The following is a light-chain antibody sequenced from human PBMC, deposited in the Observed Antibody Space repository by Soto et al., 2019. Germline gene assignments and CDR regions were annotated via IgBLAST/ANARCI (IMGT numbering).Light chain of an antibody. J-gene: IGKJ1*01. CDR3: QQYNNWPRT. V-gene: IGKV3-15*01. CDR1: QSVSSN. Sequence: EIVMTQSPATLSASPGERATLTCRASQSVSSNLAWYQQKPGQAPSLLIYDASTMATGIPARFSGSGSGTEFTLTISSLQSEDFAVYYCQQYNNWPRTFGQGTKVEIK. CDR2: DAS.